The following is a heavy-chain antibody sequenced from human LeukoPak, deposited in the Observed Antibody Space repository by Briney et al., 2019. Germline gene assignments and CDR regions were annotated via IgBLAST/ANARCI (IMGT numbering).Heavy chain of an antibody. Sequence: SETLSLTCTVSGGSISSYYWSWIRQPPGKGLEWIGYIYYNENTNYNPSLKSRVTISVDTPKNQFSLKLSSVTAADTAVYYCARGPAAGSAENWFDPWGQGTLVTVSS. V-gene: IGHV4-59*01. CDR1: GGSISSYY. CDR2: IYYNENT. J-gene: IGHJ5*02. CDR3: ARGPAAGSAENWFDP. D-gene: IGHD6-13*01.